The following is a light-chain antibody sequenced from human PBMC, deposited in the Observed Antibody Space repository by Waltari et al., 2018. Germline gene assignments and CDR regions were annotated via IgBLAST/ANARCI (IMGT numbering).Light chain of an antibody. Sequence: QSVLTQPPSASGTPGQTVTISCSGSNSNIATNYVCWYQQVPGTAPNLLLYRNNQRRSWVPDRFSGAKAGTSAALAISGLQSEDEADYYCAAWDDSLSGWVFGGGTKLTVL. CDR2: RNN. V-gene: IGLV1-47*01. CDR1: NSNIATNY. CDR3: AAWDDSLSGWV. J-gene: IGLJ3*02.